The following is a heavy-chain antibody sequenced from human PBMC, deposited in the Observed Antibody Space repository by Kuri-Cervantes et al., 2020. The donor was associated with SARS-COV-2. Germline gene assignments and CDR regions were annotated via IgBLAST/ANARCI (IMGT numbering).Heavy chain of an antibody. CDR2: IWYDGSNK. J-gene: IGHJ6*04. Sequence: GGSLRLSCAASGFTFSSYGMHWVRQAPGKGLEWVAVIWYDGSNKYYADSVKGRFTISRDNSKNTFFLQMNSLRAEDTALYYCAKGRYYSDVWGTGTTVTVSS. V-gene: IGHV3-33*06. D-gene: IGHD3-10*01. CDR3: AKGRYYSDV. CDR1: GFTFSSYG.